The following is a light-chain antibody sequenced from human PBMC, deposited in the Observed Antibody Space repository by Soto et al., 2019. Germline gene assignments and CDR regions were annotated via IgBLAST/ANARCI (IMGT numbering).Light chain of an antibody. CDR1: QSVSSN. Sequence: EIVMTQSPATLSVSPGERATLSCRASQSVSSNLAWYQQKPGQAPRLLIYGASTRATGIPARFSGSGSETEFTLTIGSLQSEDFAVYSCQQYTNWPPWTLGQGTKVEIK. V-gene: IGKV3-15*01. J-gene: IGKJ1*01. CDR2: GAS. CDR3: QQYTNWPPWT.